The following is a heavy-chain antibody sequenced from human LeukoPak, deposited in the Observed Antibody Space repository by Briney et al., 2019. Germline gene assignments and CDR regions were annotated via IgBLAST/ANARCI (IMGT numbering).Heavy chain of an antibody. CDR2: IYPGNSDT. D-gene: IGHD5/OR15-5a*01. CDR3: ARHSVDINSPRGMDV. CDR1: GYNFITYW. Sequence: GDSLKISCKGSGYNFITYWIGWVRQMPGKGLKWMRLIYPGNSDTRYSPSFKGQVTFSADKSIRTAYLQWSSLKASDTAMYYYARHSVDINSPRGMDVWGQGTTVTVSS. V-gene: IGHV5-51*01. J-gene: IGHJ6*02.